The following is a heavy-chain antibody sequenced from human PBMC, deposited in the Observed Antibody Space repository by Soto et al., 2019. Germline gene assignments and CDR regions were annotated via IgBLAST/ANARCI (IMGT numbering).Heavy chain of an antibody. CDR2: IYYTGST. Sequence: QVQLQESGPGLVKPSETLSLTCTVSGDSISTYYRSWILQPPGKGLEWIGYIYYTGSTKYNPSLKSRVTISVATSKNQFFLNLTSVTAADTAVYYCVRHGAGSGWPFRNWGQGTLVTVST. CDR1: GDSISTYY. D-gene: IGHD6-19*01. CDR3: VRHGAGSGWPFRN. J-gene: IGHJ4*02. V-gene: IGHV4-59*08.